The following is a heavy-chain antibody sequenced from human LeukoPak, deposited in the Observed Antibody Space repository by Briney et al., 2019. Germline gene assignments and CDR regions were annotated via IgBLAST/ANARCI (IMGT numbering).Heavy chain of an antibody. CDR2: ISSNGDNT. V-gene: IGHV3-64D*06. J-gene: IGHJ4*02. Sequence: PGGSLRLSCSASGFTFSSYAMHWVRQAPGKGLEYVSAISSNGDNTYYAASVKGRFTISRDYSKNTLFLQMSSLRPEDTAVYYCVKRSPTAFYFHSWGQGTLVTVSS. CDR1: GFTFSSYA. D-gene: IGHD6-13*01. CDR3: VKRSPTAFYFHS.